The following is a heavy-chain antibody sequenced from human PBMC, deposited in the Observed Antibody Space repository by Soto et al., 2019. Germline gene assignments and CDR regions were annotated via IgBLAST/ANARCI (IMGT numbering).Heavy chain of an antibody. V-gene: IGHV2-70*01. CDR1: GFSLSTSGMC. Sequence: SGPTLVNPTQTLTLTCTFSGFSLSTSGMCVSWIRQPPGKALEWLALIDWDDDKYYSTSLKTRLTISKDTSKNQVVLTMTNMDPVDTATYYCARIRLQLRYFDWLPNYYYYYGMDVWDQGTTVTVSS. J-gene: IGHJ6*02. CDR2: IDWDDDK. CDR3: ARIRLQLRYFDWLPNYYYYYGMDV. D-gene: IGHD3-9*01.